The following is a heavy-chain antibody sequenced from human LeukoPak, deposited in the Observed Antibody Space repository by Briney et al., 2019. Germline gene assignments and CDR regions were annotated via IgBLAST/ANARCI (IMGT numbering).Heavy chain of an antibody. V-gene: IGHV1-2*02. CDR2: INPTSGAT. CDR1: GFTLNNYW. J-gene: IGHJ4*02. Sequence: GGSLRLSCAASGFTLNNYWMSWVRQAPGQGLEWMGWINPTSGATNSAQKFHGRVTVTSDTSISTAYMELSGLRSDDTAIYYCARATNRGSPANAYVYWGQGTLVTVSS. D-gene: IGHD3-16*01. CDR3: ARATNRGSPANAYVY.